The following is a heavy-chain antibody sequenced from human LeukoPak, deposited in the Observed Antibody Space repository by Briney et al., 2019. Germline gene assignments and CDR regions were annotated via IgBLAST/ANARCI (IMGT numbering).Heavy chain of an antibody. CDR3: VGARNAFDI. Sequence: SETLSLTCTVSGGSISSYYWSWIRQPPGKGLEWIGYIYYSGSTNYNPSLKSRVTISVDTSKNQFSLKLSSVTAADTAVYYCVGARNAFDIWGKGQWSPSLQ. CDR1: GGSISSYY. V-gene: IGHV4-59*01. CDR2: IYYSGST. J-gene: IGHJ3*02. D-gene: IGHD3-16*01.